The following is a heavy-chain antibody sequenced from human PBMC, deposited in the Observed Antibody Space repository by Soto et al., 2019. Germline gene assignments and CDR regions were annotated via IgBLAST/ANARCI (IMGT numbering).Heavy chain of an antibody. CDR3: ARDPSNTSGRYQFFDF. CDR1: GYTFTHHG. V-gene: IGHV1-18*01. CDR2: ISCYNGDT. D-gene: IGHD2-15*01. J-gene: IGHJ4*02. Sequence: QVQLVQSGTEVKKPGASVKVSCMASGYTFTHHGISWVRQAPGQGPEWMGWISCYNGDTKYAQNVQGRVNLTTATSATTAHMELRSLRADDTAVYYCARDPSNTSGRYQFFDFWGQGTLVAVSS.